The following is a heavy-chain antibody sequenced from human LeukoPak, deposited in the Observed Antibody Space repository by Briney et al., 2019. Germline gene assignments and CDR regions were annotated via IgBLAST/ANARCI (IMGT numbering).Heavy chain of an antibody. D-gene: IGHD2-15*01. CDR1: GDSISRGGYY. J-gene: IGHJ5*02. V-gene: IGHV4-31*03. CDR3: ARGGYCSGGSCYLTWFDP. CDR2: IYYSGST. Sequence: SQTQSLICTFSGDSISRGGYYWSWIRQHPAKGLERNRYIYYSGSTYYNPSLKSRLTISVDTSKNQFSLKLSSVTAADTAVYYCARGGYCSGGSCYLTWFDPWGQGTLVTVSS.